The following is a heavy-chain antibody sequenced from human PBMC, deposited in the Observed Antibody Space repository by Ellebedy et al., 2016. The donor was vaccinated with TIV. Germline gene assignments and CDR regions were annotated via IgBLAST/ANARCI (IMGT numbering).Heavy chain of an antibody. Sequence: GESLKISCAASGFTFGSYDMHWVRQAPGTGLEWVAAISYDRSEIYYADSVKGRFTISRDNPKNTLYLQMNSLSAEDTALYYCARFYASYGMDVWGRGTTVTVSS. CDR2: ISYDRSEI. D-gene: IGHD2/OR15-2a*01. CDR1: GFTFGSYD. CDR3: ARFYASYGMDV. J-gene: IGHJ6*02. V-gene: IGHV3-30*03.